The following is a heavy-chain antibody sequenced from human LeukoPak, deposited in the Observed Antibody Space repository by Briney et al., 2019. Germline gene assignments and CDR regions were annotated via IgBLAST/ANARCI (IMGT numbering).Heavy chain of an antibody. J-gene: IGHJ4*01. CDR2: ISGSGGST. V-gene: IGHV3-23*01. CDR3: AKDSSVWFILIDY. Sequence: AGGSLRLSCAASGFTFSSYAMSWVRQAPGKGLEWVSAISGSGGSTYYADSVKGRFTISRDNSKNTLYLQMNSLRAEDTAVYYCAKDSSVWFILIDYWGHGTLVTVSS. CDR1: GFTFSSYA. D-gene: IGHD6-19*01.